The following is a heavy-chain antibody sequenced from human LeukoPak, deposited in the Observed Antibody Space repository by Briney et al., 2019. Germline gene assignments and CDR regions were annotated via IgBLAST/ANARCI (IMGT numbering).Heavy chain of an antibody. J-gene: IGHJ4*02. V-gene: IGHV3-21*01. CDR1: GFTFSSYS. Sequence: GGSLRLSCAASGFTFSSYSMNWVRQAPGKGLEWVSSISSSSSYIYYADSVKGRFTISRDNAKNSLYLQMNSLRAEDTAVYYCARGGTVTTLATLSDWGQGTLVTVSS. CDR3: ARGGTVTTLATLSD. D-gene: IGHD4-17*01. CDR2: ISSSSSYI.